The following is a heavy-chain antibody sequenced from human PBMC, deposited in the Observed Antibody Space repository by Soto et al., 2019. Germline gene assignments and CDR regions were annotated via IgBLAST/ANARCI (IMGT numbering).Heavy chain of an antibody. V-gene: IGHV4-30-4*01. D-gene: IGHD2-15*01. CDR3: ARVVVVAGTPSWFDP. Sequence: KTSETLSLTCTVSAGSISSGAYFWSRIRQSPGKGLEWIGYIHYTGSTYYNPSLKSRVTLSVDTSKDQFSLKLTSVTAADTAVYYCARVVVVAGTPSWFDPWGQGTLVTVSS. CDR2: IHYTGST. CDR1: AGSISSGAYF. J-gene: IGHJ5*02.